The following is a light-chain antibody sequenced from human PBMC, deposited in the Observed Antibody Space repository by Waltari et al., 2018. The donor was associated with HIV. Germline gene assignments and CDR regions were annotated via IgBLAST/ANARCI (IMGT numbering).Light chain of an antibody. Sequence: QSVLPQPPSVSGAPGQTVTISSPGSRSNIGAGHHVTWSQHLPGTAPQLLLYGYSVRSSGVPDRFSGSTSGTSASLAITGLRPEDEADYYCQSFDSSLSVSYVFGTGTTVTVL. CDR2: GYS. J-gene: IGLJ1*01. V-gene: IGLV1-40*01. CDR3: QSFDSSLSVSYV. CDR1: RSNIGAGHH.